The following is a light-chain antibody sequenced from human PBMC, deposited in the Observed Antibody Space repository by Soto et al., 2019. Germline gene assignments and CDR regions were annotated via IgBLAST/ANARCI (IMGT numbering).Light chain of an antibody. V-gene: IGLV1-44*01. CDR3: AVWDESLNGPFV. CDR2: SND. J-gene: IGLJ1*01. Sequence: QSVLTQPPSASGTPGQRVTICCSGSSSNIGSNTVSWYQQLPGTAPKLLIYSNDQRPSGVPARLSGSKSGTSASLPTSGLQSEDEADYHCAVWDESLNGPFVLGTGTKLTVL. CDR1: SSNIGSNT.